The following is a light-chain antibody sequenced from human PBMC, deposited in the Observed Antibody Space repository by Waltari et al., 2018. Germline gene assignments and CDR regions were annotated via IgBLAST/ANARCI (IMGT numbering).Light chain of an antibody. CDR3: QHLNSYPIT. Sequence: DIQLTQSPSFLSASVGDRVTITCRASQGISTDLAWYQQKPGKAPKLLIYAASTLQSGVPSRFSCRGSGTEFTLTISSLQPEDFATYYCQHLNSYPITFGQGTRLDIK. J-gene: IGKJ5*01. CDR2: AAS. CDR1: QGISTD. V-gene: IGKV1-9*01.